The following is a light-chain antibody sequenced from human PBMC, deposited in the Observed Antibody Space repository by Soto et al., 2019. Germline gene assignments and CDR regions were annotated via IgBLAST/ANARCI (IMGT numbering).Light chain of an antibody. Sequence: EIVRPQSPSTLSVAPGQRAPLSCRASQNVGNNLVWYQQKPGQAPRLLIYGASTRASDTPARFSGSGSVTEFALTISSLQSEDFAVYYCQQYNNWPITFGQGTRLEIK. V-gene: IGKV3D-15*01. CDR3: QQYNNWPIT. J-gene: IGKJ5*01. CDR1: QNVGNN. CDR2: GAS.